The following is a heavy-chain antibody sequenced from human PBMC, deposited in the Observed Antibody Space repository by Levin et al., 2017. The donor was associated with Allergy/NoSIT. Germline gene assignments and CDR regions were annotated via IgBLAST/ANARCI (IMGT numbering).Heavy chain of an antibody. V-gene: IGHV3-11*05. D-gene: IGHD3-22*01. CDR3: ARGGFPPQRPPTDYHGMDV. CDR2: ISGSSSYS. Sequence: GESLKISCAASGFRFSEHYINWVRQAPGKGLEWISYISGSSSYSDYADSVKGRFTISRDNANDAVFLQMNSLSAEDTAIYYCARGGFPPQRPPTDYHGMDVWGQGTTVIVSS. CDR1: GFRFSEHY. J-gene: IGHJ6*02.